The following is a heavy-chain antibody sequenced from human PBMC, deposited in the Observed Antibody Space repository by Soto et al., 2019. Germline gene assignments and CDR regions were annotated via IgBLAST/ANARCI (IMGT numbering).Heavy chain of an antibody. CDR2: IGVYHTQT. CDR1: GYFFPDYG. CDR3: VIHDKTISLDH. J-gene: IGHJ4*02. V-gene: IGHV1-18*04. D-gene: IGHD3-22*01. Sequence: QIQMVQSGAEIKEPGASVKVSCKTSGYFFPDYGIDWVRQAPGQGLQWMGWIGVYHTQTKYTPQLQGRVTINSDTSTRTVYMELRSLRSDDTATYYCVIHDKTISLDHWGPGTRITVSS.